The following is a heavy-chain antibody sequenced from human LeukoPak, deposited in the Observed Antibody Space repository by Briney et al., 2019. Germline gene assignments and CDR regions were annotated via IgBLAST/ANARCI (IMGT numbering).Heavy chain of an antibody. D-gene: IGHD3-22*01. CDR2: IKSKTDGGTT. Sequence: PGGSLRLSCAASGFTFSNAWMSWVRQAPGKGLEWVGRIKSKTDGGTTDYAAPVKGRFTISRDDSKNTLYLQMNSLKTEDTAVYYCTTGARGYYESSGYLNWGQGTLVTVSS. CDR3: TTGARGYYESSGYLN. V-gene: IGHV3-15*01. CDR1: GFTFSNAW. J-gene: IGHJ4*02.